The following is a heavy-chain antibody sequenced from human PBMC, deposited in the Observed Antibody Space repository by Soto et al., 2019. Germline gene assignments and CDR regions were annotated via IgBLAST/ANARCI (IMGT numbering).Heavy chain of an antibody. CDR1: GGSISSSNW. CDR3: ASFGSSYSSSWYSFDY. CDR2: IYHSGST. J-gene: IGHJ4*02. D-gene: IGHD6-13*01. Sequence: SETLSLTCAVSGGSISSSNWWSWVRQPPGKGLEWIGEIYHSGSTNYNPSLKSRVTISVDKSKNQFSLKLSSVTAADTAVYYCASFGSSYSSSWYSFDYWGQGTLVTVSS. V-gene: IGHV4-4*02.